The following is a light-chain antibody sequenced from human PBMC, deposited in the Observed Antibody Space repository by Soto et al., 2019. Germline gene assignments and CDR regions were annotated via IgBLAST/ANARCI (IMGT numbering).Light chain of an antibody. Sequence: IQLTQSPSSLSASVGDRVTITCRASQGISSYLAWYQQKPGKAPKLLIYAASTLQSGVPSRFSGSGSGTDFTLTISSLQPEDFANYYCQQLNSYPFGQGTKLEIK. CDR2: AAS. CDR3: QQLNSYP. J-gene: IGKJ2*01. V-gene: IGKV1-9*01. CDR1: QGISSY.